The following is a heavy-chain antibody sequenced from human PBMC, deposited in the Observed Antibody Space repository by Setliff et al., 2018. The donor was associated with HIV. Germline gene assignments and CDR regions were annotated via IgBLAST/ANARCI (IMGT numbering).Heavy chain of an antibody. Sequence: GSLRLSCAASGFTFSSSNMNWVRQAPGKGLEWVSSISSTSSSIYYADSLKGRFTISRDNAKNSLYLQMNSLRVEDTAVYYCARYVWSNAPRDHWGQGTLVTVSS. CDR2: ISSTSSSI. J-gene: IGHJ5*02. CDR3: ARYVWSNAPRDH. V-gene: IGHV3-21*01. CDR1: GFTFSSSN. D-gene: IGHD3-10*02.